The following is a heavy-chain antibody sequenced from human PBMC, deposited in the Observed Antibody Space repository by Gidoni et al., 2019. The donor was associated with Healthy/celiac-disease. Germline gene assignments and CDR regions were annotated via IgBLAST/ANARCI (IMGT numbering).Heavy chain of an antibody. CDR2: IKWDDDK. J-gene: IGHJ4*02. CDR1: GFSLRTSGVG. CDR3: AHRAGSSGWYYVDY. V-gene: IGHV2-5*02. D-gene: IGHD6-19*01. Sequence: QITVKESGPTLVKPTQPLTLTCNFYGFSLRTSGVGVGWMRQPTGKAREWLALIKWDDDKRYSPSLKSRLTITNDTSKNQVVLTMTDMDPGDTATYYCAHRAGSSGWYYVDYWGQGTLGTVSS.